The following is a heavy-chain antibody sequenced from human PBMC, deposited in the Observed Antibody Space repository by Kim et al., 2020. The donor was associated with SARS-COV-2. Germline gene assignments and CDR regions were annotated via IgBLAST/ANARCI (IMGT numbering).Heavy chain of an antibody. CDR2: ISYDGSNK. J-gene: IGHJ6*01. Sequence: GGSLRLSCAASGFTISSYAMHWVRQAPGKGLEWVAVISYDGSNKYYADSVKGRFTISRDNSKNTLYLQMNSLRAEDTAVYYCPRPLLWFGATPNYYDGM. CDR1: GFTISSYA. V-gene: IGHV3-30*04. D-gene: IGHD3-10*01. CDR3: PRPLLWFGATPNYYDGM.